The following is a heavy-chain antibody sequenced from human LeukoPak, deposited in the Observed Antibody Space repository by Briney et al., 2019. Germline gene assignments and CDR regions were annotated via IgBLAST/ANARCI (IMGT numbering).Heavy chain of an antibody. CDR1: GYTFTSYD. CDR3: ARDNCSGGSCYPGDFQH. Sequence: SVKVSCKASGYTFTSYDINWVRQAPGQGLEWMGGIIPIFGTANYAQKFQGRVTITADESTSTAYMELSSLRSEDTAVYYCARDNCSGGSCYPGDFQHWGQGTLVTVSS. J-gene: IGHJ1*01. V-gene: IGHV1-69*13. CDR2: IIPIFGTA. D-gene: IGHD2-15*01.